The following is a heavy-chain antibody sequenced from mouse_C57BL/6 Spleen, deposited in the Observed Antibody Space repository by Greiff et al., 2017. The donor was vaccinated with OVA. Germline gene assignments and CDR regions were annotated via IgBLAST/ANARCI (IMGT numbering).Heavy chain of an antibody. CDR2: IYPGDGDT. CDR3: ARDYYGRGAMDY. Sequence: QVQLQQSGPELVKPGASVKLSCKASGYAFSSSWMHWVKQRPGQGLEWIGRIYPGDGDTNYNGKFKGKATLTADKSSSTAYMQLSSLTSEDSAVYCCARDYYGRGAMDYWGQGTSVTVSS. CDR1: GYAFSSSW. V-gene: IGHV1-82*01. D-gene: IGHD1-1*01. J-gene: IGHJ4*01.